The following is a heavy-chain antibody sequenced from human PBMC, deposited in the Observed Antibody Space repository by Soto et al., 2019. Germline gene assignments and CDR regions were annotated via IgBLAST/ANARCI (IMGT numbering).Heavy chain of an antibody. CDR2: IYATGTT. V-gene: IGHV4-4*07. J-gene: IGHJ5*02. CDR1: GASISGFY. CDR3: VRDGTKTSRDRFVP. D-gene: IGHD1-1*01. Sequence: PSETLSLTCTVSGASISGFYWSWIRKSAGKGLEWIGRIYATGTTDYNPSLKSRVMISVDTSKKQFSLKLRSVTAADTAVYYCVRDGTKTSRDRFVPWGQGISVTVSS.